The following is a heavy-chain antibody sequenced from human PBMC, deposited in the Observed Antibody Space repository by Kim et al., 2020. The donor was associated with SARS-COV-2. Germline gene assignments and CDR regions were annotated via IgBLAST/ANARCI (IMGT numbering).Heavy chain of an antibody. CDR3: ARGSVGGPLRDAFDI. CDR2: VYSSGST. CDR1: GGSVTNGDYY. V-gene: IGHV4-61*08. Sequence: SETLSLTCSVSGGSVTNGDYYWSWIRQPPGKGLEWIGYVYSSGSTNYNPSLKSRVTISVDTSKNQFSLNLNSVTAADTAVYYCARGSVGGPLRDAFDIWGEGTVVTVSS. J-gene: IGHJ3*02.